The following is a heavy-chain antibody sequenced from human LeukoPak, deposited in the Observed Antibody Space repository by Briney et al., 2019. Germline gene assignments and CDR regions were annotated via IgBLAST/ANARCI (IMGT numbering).Heavy chain of an antibody. CDR2: ISYDGSNK. CDR1: GFTFSSYA. CDR3: ARADVLRFLEWLTAPHY. J-gene: IGHJ4*02. D-gene: IGHD3-3*01. V-gene: IGHV3-30-3*01. Sequence: GGSLRLSCAASGFTFSSYAMHWVRQAPGKGLEWVAVISYDGSNKYYADSVKGRFTISRDNSKNTLYLQMNSLRAEDTAVYYCARADVLRFLEWLTAPHYRGQGTLVTVSS.